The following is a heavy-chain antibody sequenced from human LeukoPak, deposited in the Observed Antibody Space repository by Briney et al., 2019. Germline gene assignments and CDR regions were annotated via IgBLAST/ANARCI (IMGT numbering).Heavy chain of an antibody. Sequence: SETLSLTCTVSGGFISSSSYYWGWFRQPPGKGREWIGSFYPSGSTYYNPSLKSRVTISVDTSKNQFSLKLISVTAADTAMYYCATPLRGSSFDYWGQGTLVTVSS. CDR1: GGFISSSSYY. J-gene: IGHJ4*02. V-gene: IGHV4-39*01. D-gene: IGHD6-6*01. CDR2: FYPSGST. CDR3: ATPLRGSSFDY.